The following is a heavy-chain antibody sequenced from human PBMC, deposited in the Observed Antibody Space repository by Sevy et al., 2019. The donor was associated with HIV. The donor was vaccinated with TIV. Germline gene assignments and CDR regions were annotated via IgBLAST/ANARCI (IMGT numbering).Heavy chain of an antibody. CDR2: IIPILGTV. D-gene: IGHD6-19*01. J-gene: IGHJ4*02. Sequence: ASLKVSCKASGYTFTNYDINWVRQATGQGLEWMGGIIPILGTVNYAQKFQGRVTITADESTKTAYMELSSLRSEDTAVYYCARGGGNGWYYFDYWGQETLVTVSS. V-gene: IGHV1-69*13. CDR3: ARGGGNGWYYFDY. CDR1: GYTFTNYD.